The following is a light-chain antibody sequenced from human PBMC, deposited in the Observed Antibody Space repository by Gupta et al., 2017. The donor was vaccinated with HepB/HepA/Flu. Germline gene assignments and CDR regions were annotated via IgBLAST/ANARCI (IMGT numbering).Light chain of an antibody. Sequence: QSALTQPASVSGSPAQSITLSCTGTSSDVVGYNYVSCYEQHRGNDPILMFDDISNRPSGVSNRVSASKSGNNAYTPISGLQAEDETDYYWSSYTSSSTRVVVGGNKMTVL. V-gene: IGLV2-14*01. CDR3: SSYTSSSTRV. CDR2: DIS. J-gene: IGLJ3*02. CDR1: SSDVVGYNY.